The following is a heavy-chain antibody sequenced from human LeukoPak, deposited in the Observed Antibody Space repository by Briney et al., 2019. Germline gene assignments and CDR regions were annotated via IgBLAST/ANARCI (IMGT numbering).Heavy chain of an antibody. Sequence: ASVKVSCKASGYTFTGYYMHWVRQAPGQGLEWMGWINPNSGGTNYAQKFQGRVTMTRDTSISTAYMELSRLRSDDTAVYYCARDRRSGGYYDTVLKDWGQGTLVTVSS. D-gene: IGHD3-22*01. CDR3: ARDRRSGGYYDTVLKD. CDR2: INPNSGGT. V-gene: IGHV1-2*02. CDR1: GYTFTGYY. J-gene: IGHJ4*02.